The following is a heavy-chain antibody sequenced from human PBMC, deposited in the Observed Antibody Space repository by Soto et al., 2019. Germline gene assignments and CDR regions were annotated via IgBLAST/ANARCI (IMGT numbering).Heavy chain of an antibody. J-gene: IGHJ6*02. Sequence: SVKGSCKAVGGSYSSYAGGWVRQAPGKGVECLGVILPIFGTANYAQKFQGRVTITADESTSTAYMELSSLRSEDTAVYYCARSISRSGSGSYYNPNVMDVWGQGTTVTVSS. CDR1: GGSYSSYA. V-gene: IGHV1-69*01. CDR3: ARSISRSGSGSYYNPNVMDV. CDR2: ILPIFGTA. D-gene: IGHD3-10*01.